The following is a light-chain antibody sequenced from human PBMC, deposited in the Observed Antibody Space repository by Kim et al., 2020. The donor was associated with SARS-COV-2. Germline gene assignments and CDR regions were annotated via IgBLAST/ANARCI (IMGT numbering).Light chain of an antibody. Sequence: SASFGDTVTLTCRASQTISSYLNWYQQKPGKAPKFLIYESSTLQSGVPSRFSGRRSGTEFTLTISDLQPEDFAIYYCQQSYSDPLTFGQGTKLEI. CDR2: ESS. CDR1: QTISSY. V-gene: IGKV1-39*01. J-gene: IGKJ2*01. CDR3: QQSYSDPLT.